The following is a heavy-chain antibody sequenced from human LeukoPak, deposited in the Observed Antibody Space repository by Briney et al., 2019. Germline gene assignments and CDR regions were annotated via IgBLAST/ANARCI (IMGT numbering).Heavy chain of an antibody. Sequence: PGGSLRLSCAASGFTVSSNYMSWVRQAPGKGLEWVSVIYSGGSTYYADSVKGRFTISRDNSKNTLYLQMNSLRAEDTAVYYCARDRRDGYNYGYYYVDVWGKGTTVTVSS. CDR2: IYSGGST. D-gene: IGHD5-24*01. CDR1: GFTVSSNY. CDR3: ARDRRDGYNYGYYYVDV. J-gene: IGHJ6*03. V-gene: IGHV3-53*01.